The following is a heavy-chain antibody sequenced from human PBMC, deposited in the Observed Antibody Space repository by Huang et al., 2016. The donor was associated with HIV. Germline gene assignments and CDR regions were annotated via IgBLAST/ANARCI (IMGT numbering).Heavy chain of an antibody. J-gene: IGHJ6*02. CDR1: TFRFGAYW. CDR3: ATKTAAMDI. Sequence: VESGGRLVQPGGSIRLSCVGSTFRFGAYWMSWVRQSPRKGLEWVDNIKKDESEKYYVDSVKCRFNISRDNAKKVLFLEMNNVRVEDTATYYCATKTAAMDIWGQGTTVTVS. D-gene: IGHD1-7*01. V-gene: IGHV3-7*01. CDR2: IKKDESEK.